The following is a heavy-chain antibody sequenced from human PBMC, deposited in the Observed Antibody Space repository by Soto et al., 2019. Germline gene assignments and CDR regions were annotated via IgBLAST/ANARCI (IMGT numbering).Heavy chain of an antibody. D-gene: IGHD2-8*01. CDR3: ARLVDVMLSGPNNWFDP. CDR2: FDPEDGET. Sequence: GPSVRFPCKVSGYTLTELSMHWVRQAPGKGIEWMGGFDPEDGETIYAQKFQGRVTMTEDTSTDTAYMELSSLRSEDTAVYYCARLVDVMLSGPNNWFDPWGQGTLVTVSS. J-gene: IGHJ5*02. V-gene: IGHV1-24*01. CDR1: GYTLTELS.